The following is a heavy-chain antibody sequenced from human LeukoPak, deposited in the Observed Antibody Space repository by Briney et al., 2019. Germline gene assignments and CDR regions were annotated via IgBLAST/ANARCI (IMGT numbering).Heavy chain of an antibody. J-gene: IGHJ4*02. V-gene: IGHV1-46*01. D-gene: IGHD1-14*01. CDR3: AREMPRTYYFDY. CDR2: INPSGGST. Sequence: AAVKVSCKASGYTFTGYYIHWVRQAPGQGLEWMGNINPSGGSTTYAQRFQDRVFMTGDTSTSTVYMELSSLRSEDTAIYYCAREMPRTYYFDYWGQGTLVTAPS. CDR1: GYTFTGYY.